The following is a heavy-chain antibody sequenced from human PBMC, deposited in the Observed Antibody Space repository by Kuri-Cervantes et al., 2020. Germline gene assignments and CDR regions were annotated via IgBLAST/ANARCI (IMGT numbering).Heavy chain of an antibody. CDR1: GFTFSSYG. CDR2: ISYDGSNK. J-gene: IGHJ3*02. CDR3: ARGKGYNWNDAALDI. D-gene: IGHD1-1*01. V-gene: IGHV3-30*03. Sequence: GGSLRPSCAASGFTFSSYGMHWVRQAPGKGLEWVAVISYDGSNKYYADSVKGRFTISRDNSKNTLYLQMNSLRVEDTAVYYCARGKGYNWNDAALDIWGQGTMVTVSS.